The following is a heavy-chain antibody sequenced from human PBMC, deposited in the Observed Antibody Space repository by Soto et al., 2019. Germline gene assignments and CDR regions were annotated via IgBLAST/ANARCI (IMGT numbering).Heavy chain of an antibody. CDR2: IYYTGST. Sequence: SETLSLTCTVSGASISSGTYYWTWIRQHPGKGLEWIGSIYYTGSTSYSPSLKSRLTISVDTSKNQFSLRLSSVTAADTAVYYCAKNETTRPWFDPWGQGTLVTVS. CDR1: GASISSGTYY. J-gene: IGHJ5*02. D-gene: IGHD1-1*01. CDR3: AKNETTRPWFDP. V-gene: IGHV4-31*03.